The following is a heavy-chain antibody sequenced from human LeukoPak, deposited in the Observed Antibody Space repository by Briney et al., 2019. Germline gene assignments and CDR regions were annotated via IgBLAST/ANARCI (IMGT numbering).Heavy chain of an antibody. CDR1: GGSISSSSYY. CDR3: ARSSTWDPYGPRLYYYYMDV. D-gene: IGHD3-10*01. CDR2: IYYSGST. V-gene: IGHV4-61*05. J-gene: IGHJ6*03. Sequence: SETLSLTCTVSGGSISSSSYYWSWIRQPPGKGLEWIGYIYYSGSTSYNPSLKSRVTISVDTSKNQFSLKLSSVTAADTAVYYCARSSTWDPYGPRLYYYYMDVWGKGTTVTISS.